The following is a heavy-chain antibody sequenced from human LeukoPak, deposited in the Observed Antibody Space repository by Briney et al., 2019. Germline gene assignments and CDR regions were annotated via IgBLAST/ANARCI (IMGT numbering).Heavy chain of an antibody. CDR2: VHPSGKS. V-gene: IGHV4-4*02. J-gene: IGHJ4*02. CDR3: ATVRGGCSRTSCYLEN. Sequence: SETLSLTCGVSGASINNNVWWTWVRQSPGKGLEWIGEVHPSGKSNYNPSLKSRVTISADTSKNQFSLRLTSVTAADRAVYYCATVRGGCSRTSCYLENWGPGTLVTVSS. D-gene: IGHD2-2*01. CDR1: GASINNNVW.